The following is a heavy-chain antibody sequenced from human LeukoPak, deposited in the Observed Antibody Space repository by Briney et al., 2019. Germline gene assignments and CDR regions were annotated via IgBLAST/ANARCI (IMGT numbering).Heavy chain of an antibody. CDR3: ARASDFWSGYPFDY. CDR1: GGSISSYY. J-gene: IGHJ4*02. Sequence: PSETLSLTCTVSGGSISSYYWSWIRQPPGKGLEWIGYIYYSGSTNYNPSLKSRVTISVDTSKNQFSPKLSSVTAADTAVYYCARASDFWSGYPFDYWGQGTLVTVSS. D-gene: IGHD3-3*01. CDR2: IYYSGST. V-gene: IGHV4-59*01.